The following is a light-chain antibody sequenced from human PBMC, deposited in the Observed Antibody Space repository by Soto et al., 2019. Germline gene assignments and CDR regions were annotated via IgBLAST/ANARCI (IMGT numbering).Light chain of an antibody. CDR3: QQYGNSLSIT. CDR1: QSVSSSY. Sequence: EIVLTQFPGTLSLSPGERATLSCRASQSVSSSYLAWYQQKPGQAPRLIISGASSRATGIPDRFSGSGSGTDFTLTISRLEPEDFAVYYCQQYGNSLSITFGQGTRLEIK. J-gene: IGKJ5*01. V-gene: IGKV3-20*01. CDR2: GAS.